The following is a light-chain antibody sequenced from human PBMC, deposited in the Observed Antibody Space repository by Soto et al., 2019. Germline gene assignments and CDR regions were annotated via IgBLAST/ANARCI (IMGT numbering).Light chain of an antibody. J-gene: IGLJ1*01. CDR2: DVS. CDR3: SSYTTNNTPV. CDR1: SSDVGLYNY. V-gene: IGLV2-14*01. Sequence: QSALTQAASESGSPGQSITISCTGTSSDVGLYNYVSWYQQHPGKAPKLMIYDVSNRPSGVSNRFSGSKSGNTASLTISGLQAEDEAEYYCSSYTTNNTPVFGTGTKLTVL.